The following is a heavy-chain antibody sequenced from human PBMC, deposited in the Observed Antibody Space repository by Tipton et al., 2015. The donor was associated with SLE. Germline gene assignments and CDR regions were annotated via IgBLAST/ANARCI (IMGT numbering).Heavy chain of an antibody. CDR1: GGSFSDYY. J-gene: IGHJ4*02. V-gene: IGHV4-34*01. CDR3: ARLLGDYGDYADDH. CDR2: IDHIGST. Sequence: TLSLTCAVYGGSFSDYYWNWIRQPPGKGLEWIGEIDHIGSTYYNPSLKSRVTISIDTSKNHFSLKLTSVTAADTAIYYCARLLGDYGDYADDHWGQGTLVTVSS. D-gene: IGHD4-17*01.